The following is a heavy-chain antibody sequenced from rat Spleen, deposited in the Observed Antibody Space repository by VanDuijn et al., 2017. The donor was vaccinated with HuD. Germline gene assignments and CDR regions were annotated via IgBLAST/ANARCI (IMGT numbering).Heavy chain of an antibody. CDR1: GFSLTSYN. J-gene: IGHJ3*01. V-gene: IGHV2-63*01. Sequence: QVQLKESGPGLVQPSQTLSLTCTVSGFSLTSYNVHWLRQPPGKGLEWMGRMRYNGDTSYNSALKSRLSISRDTSKNQVFLKMNSLQTDDTGTYYCTRGTTEGFAYWGQGTLVTVSS. CDR3: TRGTTEGFAY. D-gene: IGHD1-11*01. CDR2: MRYNGDT.